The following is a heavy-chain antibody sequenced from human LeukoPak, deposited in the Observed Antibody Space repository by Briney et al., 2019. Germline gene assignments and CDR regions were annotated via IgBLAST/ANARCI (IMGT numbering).Heavy chain of an antibody. D-gene: IGHD3-3*01. CDR3: ARDRRVYDFWSGYYADAFDI. CDR2: ISAYNGNT. Sequence: ASVKVSCKASGYTFTSYGISWVRQAPGQGLEWMGWISAYNGNTNYAQKLQGRVTMTTDTSTSTAYMELRSLRSDDTAVYYCARDRRVYDFWSGYYADAFDIWGQGTMVTVSS. V-gene: IGHV1-18*01. CDR1: GYTFTSYG. J-gene: IGHJ3*02.